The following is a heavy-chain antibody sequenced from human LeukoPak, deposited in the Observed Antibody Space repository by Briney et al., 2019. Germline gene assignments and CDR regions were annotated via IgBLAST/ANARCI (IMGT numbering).Heavy chain of an antibody. J-gene: IGHJ6*03. CDR2: ISGSGGST. CDR1: GFTFSSYA. Sequence: TGGSLRLSCAASGFTFSSYAMSWVRQAPGKGLEWVSAISGSGGSTYYADSVKGRFTISRDNSKNTLYLQMNSLRAEDTAVYYCAKVGSTYCGGDCPYYYYYYMDVWGKGTTVTVSS. D-gene: IGHD2-21*02. CDR3: AKVGSTYCGGDCPYYYYYYMDV. V-gene: IGHV3-23*01.